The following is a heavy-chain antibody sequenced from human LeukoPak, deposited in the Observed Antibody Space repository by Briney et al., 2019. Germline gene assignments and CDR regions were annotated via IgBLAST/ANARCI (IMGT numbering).Heavy chain of an antibody. CDR3: ARGELELGINYYYGMDV. CDR1: GDSVSSNSAA. J-gene: IGHJ6*02. D-gene: IGHD1-7*01. V-gene: IGHV6-1*01. Sequence: SQTLSLTCAISGDSVSSNSAAWNWIRQSPSRGLEWLGRTYYRSKWYSDYAVSMKSRITINPDTSKNQFSLQLNSVTPEDTAVYYCARGELELGINYYYGMDVWGQGTTVTVSS. CDR2: TYYRSKWYS.